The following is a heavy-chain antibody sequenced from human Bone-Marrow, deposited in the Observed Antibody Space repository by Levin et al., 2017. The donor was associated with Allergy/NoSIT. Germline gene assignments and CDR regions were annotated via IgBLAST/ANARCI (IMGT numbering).Heavy chain of an antibody. D-gene: IGHD1-26*01. CDR1: GASINIPGYY. CDR3: ARVRQATRTGVGASDTDN. J-gene: IGHJ4*02. CDR2: IYYMGST. Sequence: SETLSLTCTVSGASINIPGYYWSWIRQHPGKGLEWIGYIYYMGSTYYNPSLHSRVSISVDTSKSQFSLKVRSVTAADTAVYYCARVRQATRTGVGASDTDNWGQGTLVTVSS. V-gene: IGHV4-31*03.